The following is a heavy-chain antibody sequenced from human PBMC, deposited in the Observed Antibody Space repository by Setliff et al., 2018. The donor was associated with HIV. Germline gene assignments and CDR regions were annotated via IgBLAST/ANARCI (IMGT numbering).Heavy chain of an antibody. Sequence: PGGSLRLSCKASGYTFTDFYIHWVRQAPGQGLEWIGRINPKSGVADYLKKFQGRVTMTTDTSTNTAHMELIRPRFDDTAVYYCARAHFLVAMTRNWFDPWGQGTLVTVS. CDR1: GYTFTDFY. J-gene: IGHJ5*02. CDR3: ARAHFLVAMTRNWFDP. CDR2: INPKSGVA. D-gene: IGHD5-12*01. V-gene: IGHV1-2*06.